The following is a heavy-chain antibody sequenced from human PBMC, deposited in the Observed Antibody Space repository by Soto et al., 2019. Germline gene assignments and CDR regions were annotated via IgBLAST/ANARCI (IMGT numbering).Heavy chain of an antibody. V-gene: IGHV5-51*01. Sequence: PGESLKISCKGSGYSFTSYWIGWVRQMPGKGLEWMGIIYPGDSDTRYSPSFQGQVTISADKSISTAYLQWGSLKASDTAMYYCARQEPIYYDSMMGAFDIWGQGTMVTVSS. J-gene: IGHJ3*02. CDR2: IYPGDSDT. CDR1: GYSFTSYW. D-gene: IGHD3-22*01. CDR3: ARQEPIYYDSMMGAFDI.